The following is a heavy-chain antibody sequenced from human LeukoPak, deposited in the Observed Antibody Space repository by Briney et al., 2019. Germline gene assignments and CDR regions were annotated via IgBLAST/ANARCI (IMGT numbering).Heavy chain of an antibody. D-gene: IGHD4-17*01. CDR3: AGGSYGDNY. V-gene: IGHV4-59*01. J-gene: IGHJ4*02. Sequence: PSETLSLTCTVSGVSISSYYWSWMRQPPGKGLEWIGYIYYSGSTNYNPSLKSRVTMSVDTSKSQFSLRLTSVTAADTAVYYCAGGSYGDNYWGQGTLVTVSS. CDR1: GVSISSYY. CDR2: IYYSGST.